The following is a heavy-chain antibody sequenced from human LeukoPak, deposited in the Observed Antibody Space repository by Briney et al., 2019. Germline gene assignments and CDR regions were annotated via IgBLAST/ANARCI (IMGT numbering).Heavy chain of an antibody. CDR2: ISGSGGST. CDR3: AKDMATYYYDSSDGYYFDY. V-gene: IGHV3-23*01. CDR1: GFTFSSYA. D-gene: IGHD3-22*01. J-gene: IGHJ4*02. Sequence: PGGSLRLSCAASGFTFSSYAMSWVRQAPGKGLEWVSAISGSGGSTYYADSVKGRFTISRDNSKNTLYLQMNSLRAEDTAVYYCAKDMATYYYDSSDGYYFDYWGQGTLVTVSS.